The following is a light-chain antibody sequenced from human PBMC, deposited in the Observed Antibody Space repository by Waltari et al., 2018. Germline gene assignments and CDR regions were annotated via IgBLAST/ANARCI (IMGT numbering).Light chain of an antibody. V-gene: IGKV1-39*01. J-gene: IGKJ2*01. Sequence: DIQMTQSPSSLSASVGDRVTITCRASQSISRFLNWYQQKLGKAPKLLIYTASSLKSGVPSRFSGSGSGTDFTLTISSLQPEDFATYYCQQSYSSPYTFGQGTKLEIK. CDR1: QSISRF. CDR3: QQSYSSPYT. CDR2: TAS.